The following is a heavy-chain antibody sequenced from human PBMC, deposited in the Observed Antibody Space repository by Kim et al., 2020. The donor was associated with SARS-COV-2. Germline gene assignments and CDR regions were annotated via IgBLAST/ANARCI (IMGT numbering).Heavy chain of an antibody. D-gene: IGHD2-2*01. V-gene: IGHV3-21*01. J-gene: IGHJ6*02. CDR2: ISSSSSYI. CDR1: GFTFSSYS. Sequence: GGSLRLSCAASGFTFSSYSMNWVRQAPGKGLEWVSSISSSSSYIYYADSVKGRFTISRDNAKNSLYLQMNSLRAEDTAVYYCVRDSSTSFWYYYGMDVWGQGATVTVSS. CDR3: VRDSSTSFWYYYGMDV.